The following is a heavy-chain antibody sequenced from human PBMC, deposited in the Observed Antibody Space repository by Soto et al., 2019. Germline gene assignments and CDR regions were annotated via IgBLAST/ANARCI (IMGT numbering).Heavy chain of an antibody. V-gene: IGHV4-34*01. CDR1: GGSFSGYY. Sequence: KPSETLSLTCAVYGGSFSGYYWSWIRQPPGKGLEWIGEINHSGSTNYNPSLKSRVTISVDTSKNQFSLKLSSVTAADTAVYYCATEARSPLATIFGVVNINWFDPWGQGTLVTVSS. D-gene: IGHD3-3*01. CDR3: ATEARSPLATIFGVVNINWFDP. CDR2: INHSGST. J-gene: IGHJ5*02.